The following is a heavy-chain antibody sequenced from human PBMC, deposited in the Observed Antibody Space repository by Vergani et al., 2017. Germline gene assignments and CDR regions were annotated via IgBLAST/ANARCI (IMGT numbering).Heavy chain of an antibody. D-gene: IGHD1-14*01. Sequence: EVQLLESGGGSAQPGESLRLSCVASGFTFGDYYMAWIRLAPGKGLDWVASIKRDGTETFYVDSVKGRFTISRDNAKTTLYLQMNSLRDEDRGVYYCAKEGRSGITPFVADWGQGTLVTVSS. V-gene: IGHV3-7*01. CDR3: AKEGRSGITPFVAD. CDR2: IKRDGTET. CDR1: GFTFGDYY. J-gene: IGHJ4*02.